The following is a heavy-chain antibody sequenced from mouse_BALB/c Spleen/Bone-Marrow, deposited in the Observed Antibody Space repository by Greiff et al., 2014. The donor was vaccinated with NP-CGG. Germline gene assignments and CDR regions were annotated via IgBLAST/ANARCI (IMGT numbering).Heavy chain of an antibody. CDR2: ISSGGSYT. D-gene: IGHD2-3*01. Sequence: EVQRVESGGGLVKPGGSLKLSCAASGFTFSNYAMSWVRQTPEKRLEWVAIISSGGSYTYYPDSVKGRFTISRDNAKTILYLQMSSLRSEDTATYYCARQDGFDYWGQGTTLTVSS. J-gene: IGHJ2*01. CDR1: GFTFSNYA. CDR3: ARQDGFDY. V-gene: IGHV5-9-3*01.